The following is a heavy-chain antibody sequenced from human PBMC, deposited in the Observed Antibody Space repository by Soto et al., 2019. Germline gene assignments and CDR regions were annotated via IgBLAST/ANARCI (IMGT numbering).Heavy chain of an antibody. CDR1: GFTFDNYA. V-gene: IGHV3-20*04. CDR3: ARGLNKAALSFEY. D-gene: IGHD6-25*01. CDR2: INWNGASA. J-gene: IGHJ4*01. Sequence: GGSLRLSCTVSGFTFDNYAMSWVRQAPGKGLKWISGINWNGASAGYADSVKGRFTISRDNAKNSLYLQMNSLRAEDTALYYCARGLNKAALSFEYWGQGTLVTVSS.